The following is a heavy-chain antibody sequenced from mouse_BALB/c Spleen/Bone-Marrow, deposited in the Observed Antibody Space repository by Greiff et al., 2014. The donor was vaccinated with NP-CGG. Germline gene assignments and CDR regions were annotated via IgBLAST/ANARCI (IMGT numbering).Heavy chain of an antibody. J-gene: IGHJ2*02. CDR2: INPSTGYT. Sequence: VKLMESGAELAKPGASVKMSCKASGYTFTSYWMHWVKQRPGQGLEWIGYINPSTGYTEYNQKFKDKATLTADKSSSTTYMQLNSMTSEDYAVSFCERYGNYGNSFDYWGQGTSLTVSS. CDR1: GYTFTSYW. V-gene: IGHV1-7*01. D-gene: IGHD2-10*02. CDR3: ERYGNYGNSFDY.